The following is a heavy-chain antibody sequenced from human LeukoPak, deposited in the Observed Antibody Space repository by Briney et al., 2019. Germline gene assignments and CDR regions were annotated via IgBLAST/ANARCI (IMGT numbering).Heavy chain of an antibody. Sequence: SETLSLTCTVSGYSISSGYYWGWIRQPPGKGLEWIGSIYHRGSTYYNPSLKSRVTISVDTSKNQFSLKLSSVTAADTAVYYCATLLYSSSYFDYWGQGTLVTVSS. CDR3: ATLLYSSSYFDY. CDR2: IYHRGST. CDR1: GYSISSGYY. J-gene: IGHJ4*02. V-gene: IGHV4-38-2*02. D-gene: IGHD6-13*01.